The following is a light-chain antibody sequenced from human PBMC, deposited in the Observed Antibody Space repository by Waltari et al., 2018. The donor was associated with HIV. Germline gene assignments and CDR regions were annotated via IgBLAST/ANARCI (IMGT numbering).Light chain of an antibody. Sequence: PGERAILSCRASQSVTSSYLAWYQKKAGQAPRHLIYGASSRATGIPDRFSGSGSGTDFALTISRLEPEDFAVYYCQQYGSSPLTFGGGTKVEIK. CDR3: QQYGSSPLT. CDR2: GAS. CDR1: QSVTSSY. J-gene: IGKJ4*01. V-gene: IGKV3-20*01.